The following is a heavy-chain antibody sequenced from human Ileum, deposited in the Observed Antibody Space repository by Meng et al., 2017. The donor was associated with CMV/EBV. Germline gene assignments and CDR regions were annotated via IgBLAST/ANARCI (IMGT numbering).Heavy chain of an antibody. Sequence: SETLSLTRAVYGGSFSGYYWSWIRQPPGKGLEWIGEINHSGSTNYNPSLKSRVTISVDTSKNQFSLKLSSVTAADTAVYYCARGSFVLRFLEWSGRYNWFNPWGQGTLVPVSS. CDR3: ARGSFVLRFLEWSGRYNWFNP. J-gene: IGHJ5*02. CDR2: INHSGST. CDR1: GGSFSGYY. D-gene: IGHD3-3*01. V-gene: IGHV4-34*01.